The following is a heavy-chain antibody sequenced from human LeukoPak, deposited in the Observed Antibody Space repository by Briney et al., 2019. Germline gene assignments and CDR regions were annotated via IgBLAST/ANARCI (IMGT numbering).Heavy chain of an antibody. CDR3: ARMHLGRITMIVVVRNAFDI. CDR2: INHSGST. CDR1: GGSFSGYY. V-gene: IGHV4-34*01. J-gene: IGHJ3*02. D-gene: IGHD3-22*01. Sequence: SETLSLTCAVYGGSFSGYYWSWIRQPPGKGLEWIGEINHSGSTNYNPSLKSRVTISVDTSKNQFSPKLSSVTAADTAVYYCARMHLGRITMIVVVRNAFDIWGQGTMVTVSS.